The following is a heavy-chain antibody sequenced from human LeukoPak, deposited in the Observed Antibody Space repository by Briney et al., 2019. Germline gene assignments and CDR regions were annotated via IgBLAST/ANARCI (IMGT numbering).Heavy chain of an antibody. D-gene: IGHD6-13*01. CDR3: ARVGSGIAAAAHAFDI. CDR2: INPSGGST. J-gene: IGHJ3*02. Sequence: ASVKVSCKASGYTFTSYYIHWVRQAPGQGLEWMGIINPSGGSTSYAQKFQGRVTMTRDPSTSTVYMELSSLRSEDTAVYYCARVGSGIAAAAHAFDIWGQGTMVTVSS. CDR1: GYTFTSYY. V-gene: IGHV1-46*01.